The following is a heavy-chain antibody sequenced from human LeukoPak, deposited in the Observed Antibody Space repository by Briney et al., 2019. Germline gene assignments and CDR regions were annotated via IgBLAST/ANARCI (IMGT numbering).Heavy chain of an antibody. V-gene: IGHV1-69*13. CDR3: ARGRGYDILTGYYFDY. CDR1: GGTFRSDV. CDR2: ISPMFGTA. D-gene: IGHD3-9*01. Sequence: GSSVKVSCKASGGTFRSDVLTWVRQAPGQGLEWMGGISPMFGTAKYAQKLQGRVTITADESTTTAYMELSSLRSEDTAVYYCARGRGYDILTGYYFDYWGQGTLVTVSS. J-gene: IGHJ4*02.